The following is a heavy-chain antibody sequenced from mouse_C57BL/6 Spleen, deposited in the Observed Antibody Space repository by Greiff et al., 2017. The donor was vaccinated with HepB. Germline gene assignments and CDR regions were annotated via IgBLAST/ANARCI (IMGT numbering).Heavy chain of an antibody. CDR2: IDPSDSET. Sequence: QVQLQQSGAELVRPGSSVKLSCKASGYTFTSYWMHWVKQRPIQGLEWIGNIDPSDSETHYNQKFKDKATLTVDKSSSTAYMQLSSLTSEDSAVYYCARGTYDYDYWGQGTSVTVSS. J-gene: IGHJ4*01. D-gene: IGHD2-4*01. CDR1: GYTFTSYW. CDR3: ARGTYDYDY. V-gene: IGHV1-52*01.